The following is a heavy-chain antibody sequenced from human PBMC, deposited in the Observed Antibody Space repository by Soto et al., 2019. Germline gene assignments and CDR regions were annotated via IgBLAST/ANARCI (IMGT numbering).Heavy chain of an antibody. CDR3: ARAVTWGLDV. V-gene: IGHV3-48*02. CDR2: ISRSSTGI. D-gene: IGHD3-10*01. Sequence: EVQLVESGGGLVQPGGSLRLSCAASGFTFSLYSMSWVRQAPGKGLEWVSYISRSSTGIHYADSVKGRFTISRDDATNAMHLQMNSLRDGDTAVYDCARAVTWGLDVWGQGTTVSISS. CDR1: GFTFSLYS. J-gene: IGHJ6*02.